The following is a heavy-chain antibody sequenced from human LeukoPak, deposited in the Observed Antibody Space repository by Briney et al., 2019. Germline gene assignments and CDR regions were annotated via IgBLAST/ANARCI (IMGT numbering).Heavy chain of an antibody. CDR3: ARPTIAAAGTQGWFDP. CDR1: GGSISSSYSY. D-gene: IGHD6-13*01. V-gene: IGHV4-39*01. J-gene: IGHJ5*02. Sequence: PSETLSLTCTVSGGSISSSYSYWGWIRQPPGKGLEWIGNIYYSGSTYYSPSLTSRVTVSVDTSENQFSLKLSSVTAADTAVYYCARPTIAAAGTQGWFDPWSQGTLVTVSS. CDR2: IYYSGST.